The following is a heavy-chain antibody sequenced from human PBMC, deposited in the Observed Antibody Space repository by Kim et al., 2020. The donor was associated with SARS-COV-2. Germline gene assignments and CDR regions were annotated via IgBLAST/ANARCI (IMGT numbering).Heavy chain of an antibody. J-gene: IGHJ3*01. CDR3: ALGLRGDGFDF. Sequence: SVKVSCKASGDSLSGYAISWVRQASGQGLEWMGGIIPVFGPANYPQKFQTRLSISADESTKMAYMELRGLTSDDTATCYCALGLRGDGFDFWGQGTRVAVSS. D-gene: IGHD2-15*01. V-gene: IGHV1-69*13. CDR1: GDSLSGYA. CDR2: IIPVFGPA.